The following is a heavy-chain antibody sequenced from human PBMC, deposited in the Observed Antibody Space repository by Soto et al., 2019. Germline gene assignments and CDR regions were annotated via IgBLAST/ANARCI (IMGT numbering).Heavy chain of an antibody. J-gene: IGHJ4*02. CDR3: ARRYGANFDY. CDR1: GGSSGGYY. Sequence: SETLSLTCDVYGGSSGGYYWSWIRQPPGKGLEWIGEVNHSGSTNFNPSLKTRVTISVDTSKNQLALKLSSVTAADTAVYYCARRYGANFDYWGQGTLVTVSS. D-gene: IGHD4-17*01. CDR2: VNHSGST. V-gene: IGHV4-34*01.